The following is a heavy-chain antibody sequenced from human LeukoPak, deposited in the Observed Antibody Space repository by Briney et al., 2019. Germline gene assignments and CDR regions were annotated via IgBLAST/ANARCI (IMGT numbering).Heavy chain of an antibody. CDR3: VRDGGRDYWYFDL. CDR2: IYPGDSDT. D-gene: IGHD5-24*01. V-gene: IGHV5-51*01. Sequence: GESLKISCKGSGYSFTSYWIGWVRQMPGKGLEWMGIIYPGDSDTRYSPSFQGQVTISADKSISTAYLQWSNLKASDTAMYYCVRDGGRDYWYFDLWGRGTLVTVSS. J-gene: IGHJ2*01. CDR1: GYSFTSYW.